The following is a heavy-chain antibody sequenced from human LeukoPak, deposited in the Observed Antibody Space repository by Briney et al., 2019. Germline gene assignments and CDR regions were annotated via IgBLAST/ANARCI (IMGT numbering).Heavy chain of an antibody. J-gene: IGHJ4*02. V-gene: IGHV1-18*01. Sequence: ASVKVSCKASGYTFTRYGISWVRQAPGQGLEYMGWISPYNGHTNYPQKLQGRVTMTTDRSTSTAYMDLMSLRSDDTAVYYCARTGPYSDVYYLDYWGQGTLVTVPS. D-gene: IGHD4-17*01. CDR1: GYTFTRYG. CDR3: ARTGPYSDVYYLDY. CDR2: ISPYNGHT.